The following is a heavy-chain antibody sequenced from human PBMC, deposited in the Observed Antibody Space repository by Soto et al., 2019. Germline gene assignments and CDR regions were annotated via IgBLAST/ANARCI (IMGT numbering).Heavy chain of an antibody. J-gene: IGHJ5*02. D-gene: IGHD6-6*01. Sequence: QVQLQESGPGLVKPSQTLSLTCTVSGGSISSGDYYWSWIRQPPGKGLEWIGYIYHSGSTYYNPSLKSRATISVDTSKXXFSPTLSSVTAADTAVYYCARERPDGARLDPWGQGTLVTVSS. CDR2: IYHSGST. V-gene: IGHV4-30-4*01. CDR1: GGSISSGDYY. CDR3: ARERPDGARLDP.